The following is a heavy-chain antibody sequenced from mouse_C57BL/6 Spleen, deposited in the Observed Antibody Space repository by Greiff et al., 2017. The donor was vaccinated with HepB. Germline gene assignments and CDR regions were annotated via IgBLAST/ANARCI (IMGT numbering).Heavy chain of an antibody. CDR3: ARPRLGRGYYFDY. CDR2: ISSGSSTI. D-gene: IGHD4-1*01. CDR1: GFTFSDYG. J-gene: IGHJ2*01. V-gene: IGHV5-17*01. Sequence: EVQRVESGGGLVKPGGSLKLSCAASGFTFSDYGMHWVRQAPEKGLEWVAYISSGSSTIYYADTVKGRFTISRDNAKNTLFLQMTSLRSEDTAMYYCARPRLGRGYYFDYWGQGTTLTVSS.